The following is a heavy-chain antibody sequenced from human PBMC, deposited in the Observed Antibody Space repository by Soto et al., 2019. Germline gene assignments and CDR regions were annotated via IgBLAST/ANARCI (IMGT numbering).Heavy chain of an antibody. CDR3: ARDGCSSTSCYYFYMDV. CDR1: GFTFSSYG. CDR2: IWYDGSNK. D-gene: IGHD2-2*01. V-gene: IGHV3-33*01. Sequence: QVQPVESGGGVVQPGRSLRLSCAASGFTFSSYGMHWVRQAPGKGLEWVAVIWYDGSNKYYADSVKGRFTISRDNSKNTLYLQMNSLRAEDTAVYYCARDGCSSTSCYYFYMDVWGKGTTVTVSS. J-gene: IGHJ6*03.